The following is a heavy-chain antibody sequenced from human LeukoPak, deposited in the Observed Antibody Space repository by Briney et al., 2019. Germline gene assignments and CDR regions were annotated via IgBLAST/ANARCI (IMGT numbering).Heavy chain of an antibody. CDR2: IYYSGST. CDR3: ARLVPSSGSHNAFDI. CDR1: GGSISSSSYY. D-gene: IGHD5-12*01. Sequence: SETLSLTCTVSGGSISSSSYYWGWIRQPPGKGLEWIGSIYYSGSTYYNPSLKSRVTISVDTSKNQFSLKLSSVTAADTAVYYCARLVPSSGSHNAFDIWGQGTMVTVSS. V-gene: IGHV4-39*07. J-gene: IGHJ3*02.